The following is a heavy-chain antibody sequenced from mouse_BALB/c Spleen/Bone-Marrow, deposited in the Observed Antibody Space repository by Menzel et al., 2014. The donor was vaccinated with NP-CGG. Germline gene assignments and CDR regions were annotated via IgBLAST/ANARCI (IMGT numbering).Heavy chain of an antibody. CDR1: GFTFTDYY. V-gene: IGHV7-3*02. CDR2: IRSKANGYTT. Sequence: VQLQQSGGGLVQPGGSLRLSCATSGFTFTDYYMSWVRQPPGKALEWLGFIRSKANGYTTEYSASVKGRFTISRDNSQSILYLQMNTLRAEDSATYYCARDDYYAMDYWGQGTSVTVSS. J-gene: IGHJ4*01. CDR3: ARDDYYAMDY.